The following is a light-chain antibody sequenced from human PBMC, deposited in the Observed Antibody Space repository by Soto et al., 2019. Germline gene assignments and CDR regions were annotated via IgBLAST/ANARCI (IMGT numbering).Light chain of an antibody. CDR2: DAS. CDR3: QQRSNWPPT. Sequence: EPVLTQSPGTLSLSPGERATLSCRASQSVSSYLAWYQQKPGQAPRLLIYDASNTATGIPARFSGSGSGTDFTLTISSLEPEDFAVYYCQQRSNWPPTFGQGTKVDIK. J-gene: IGKJ1*01. V-gene: IGKV3-11*01. CDR1: QSVSSY.